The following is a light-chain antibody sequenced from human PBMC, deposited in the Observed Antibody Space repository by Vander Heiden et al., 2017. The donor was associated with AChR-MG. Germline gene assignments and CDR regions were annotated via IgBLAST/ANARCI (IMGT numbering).Light chain of an antibody. Sequence: QLVLTQSPSASASLGASVKLTCTLSSGHSNYAIAWHQQQPEKGPRYLMNVNNDGSHSKGDGIPDRFSGSSSGAERYLTISSLQSEDEADYYCQTWGTGIRVFGGGTKLTVL. CDR3: QTWGTGIRV. CDR1: SGHSNYA. CDR2: VNNDGSH. J-gene: IGLJ3*02. V-gene: IGLV4-69*02.